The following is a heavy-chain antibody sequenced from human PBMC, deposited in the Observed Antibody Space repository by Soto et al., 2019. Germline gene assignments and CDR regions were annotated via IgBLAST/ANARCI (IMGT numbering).Heavy chain of an antibody. D-gene: IGHD3-10*01. J-gene: IGHJ4*02. V-gene: IGHV3-48*01. Sequence: EVQLVESGGGLLQPGGSLRLSCAVSGFTFSTYSMNWVRQAPGKGLEWVSYISGGSRTIFYADSVKDRFTISRDNAENSLNLQIKRMRAEGTAVYYCASGGTRVPVVMIDHWGQGTLVTVSS. CDR2: ISGGSRTI. CDR1: GFTFSTYS. CDR3: ASGGTRVPVVMIDH.